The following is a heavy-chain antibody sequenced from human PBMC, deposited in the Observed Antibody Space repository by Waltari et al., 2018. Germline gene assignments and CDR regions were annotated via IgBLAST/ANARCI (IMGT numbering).Heavy chain of an antibody. Sequence: QVQLVQSGAEVKKPGASVKVSCKASGYTFTGSYMPWVRQAPGQGLEWMGWINPNSGGTNYAQKFQGRVTMTRDTSISTAYMELSRLRSDDTAVYYCARAPVVTTRANWFDPWGQGTLVTVSS. CDR1: GYTFTGSY. J-gene: IGHJ5*02. CDR2: INPNSGGT. V-gene: IGHV1-2*02. CDR3: ARAPVVTTRANWFDP. D-gene: IGHD4-4*01.